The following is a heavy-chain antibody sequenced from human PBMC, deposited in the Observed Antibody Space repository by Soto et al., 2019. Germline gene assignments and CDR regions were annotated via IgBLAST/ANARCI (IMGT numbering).Heavy chain of an antibody. CDR2: IKQDGSEN. Sequence: WGSLRLSCAASGFSFINYWMTWFRRAPGKGLEWVANIKQDGSENSYVGSVKGRFTISRDNAKNSLYLQMNNLRAEDAAVYYCARERGSKSMDVWGQGTTVTVSS. CDR3: ARERGSKSMDV. J-gene: IGHJ6*02. V-gene: IGHV3-7*03. D-gene: IGHD2-15*01. CDR1: GFSFINYW.